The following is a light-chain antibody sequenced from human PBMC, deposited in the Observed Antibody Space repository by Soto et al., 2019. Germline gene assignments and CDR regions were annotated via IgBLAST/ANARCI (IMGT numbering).Light chain of an antibody. J-gene: IGKJ5*01. CDR1: HTISNY. V-gene: IGKV1-39*01. CDR3: QQSYSTPIT. Sequence: DIQMTQSPSAQSASVGDRVTITCRASHTISNYLNWYQQRAGKAPKLLIYAASSLQSGVPSRFSGSESGTDFTLTISSLQPEDCATYYCQQSYSTPITFGQGTRLEIK. CDR2: AAS.